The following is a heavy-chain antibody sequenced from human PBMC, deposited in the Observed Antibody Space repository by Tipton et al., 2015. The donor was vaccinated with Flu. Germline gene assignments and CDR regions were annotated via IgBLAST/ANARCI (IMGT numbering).Heavy chain of an antibody. D-gene: IGHD5-18*01. J-gene: IGHJ3*02. CDR3: AKGPVDTLLGEGGALDM. CDR1: GFYIDDFA. Sequence: RSLRLSCVVSGFYIDDFAMHWVRQAPGKGLEWVSGISWNSVNIDYAGAVKGRFTISRDNAKNSLYLQMNGLRPEDTALYYCAKGPVDTLLGEGGALDMWGQGSMVTVSS. V-gene: IGHV3-9*01. CDR2: ISWNSVNI.